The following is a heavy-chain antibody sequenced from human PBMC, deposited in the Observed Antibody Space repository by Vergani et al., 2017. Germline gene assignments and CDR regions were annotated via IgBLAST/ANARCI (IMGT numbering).Heavy chain of an antibody. CDR2: ISWNSDSI. Sequence: EVQLVESGGGLVPPGRSLRLSCAASGFTFDDYAMHWVRQAPGKGLEWVSRISWNSDSIGYWNSVKGRFTISRNNAKKSLYLQMNSLRPEDTALYYCVKDTGIQLWQHFESWGQGILVTVSS. CDR3: VKDTGIQLWQHFES. J-gene: IGHJ4*02. D-gene: IGHD3-16*01. CDR1: GFTFDDYA. V-gene: IGHV3-9*01.